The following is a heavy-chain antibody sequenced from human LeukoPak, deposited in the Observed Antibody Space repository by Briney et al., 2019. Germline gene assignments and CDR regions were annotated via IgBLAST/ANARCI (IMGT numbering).Heavy chain of an antibody. J-gene: IGHJ4*02. CDR2: IIPIFGTA. V-gene: IGHV1-69*01. CDR1: GGTFSSYA. CDR3: ARGFSDSSGYYFDYFDY. Sequence: SSVKVSCKASGGTFSSYAISWVRQAPGQGLEWMGGIIPIFGTANYAQKFQGRVTLTADESTSTAYMELSSLRSEDTAVYYCARGFSDSSGYYFDYFDYWGQGTLVTVSS. D-gene: IGHD3-22*01.